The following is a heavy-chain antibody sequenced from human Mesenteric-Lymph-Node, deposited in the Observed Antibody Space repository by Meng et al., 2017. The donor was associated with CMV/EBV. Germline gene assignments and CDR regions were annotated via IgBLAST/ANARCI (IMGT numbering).Heavy chain of an antibody. V-gene: IGHV3-21*01. Sequence: GFSFSTSVMHWVRQAPGKGLEWVSSVTPTTNVVYYADSVKGRFTISRDNAKNSLYLQMNSLRAEDTAVYYCAKDRSNWSAYHGDFDYWGQGALVTVSS. J-gene: IGHJ4*02. CDR1: GFSFSTSV. CDR3: AKDRSNWSAYHGDFDY. D-gene: IGHD3-3*01. CDR2: VTPTTNVV.